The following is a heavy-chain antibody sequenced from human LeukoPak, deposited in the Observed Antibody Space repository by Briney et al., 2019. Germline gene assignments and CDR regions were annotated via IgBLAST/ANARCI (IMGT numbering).Heavy chain of an antibody. CDR3: ARDALIAAAGTGNY. D-gene: IGHD6-13*01. V-gene: IGHV3-66*02. J-gene: IGHJ4*02. CDR1: GFIVSSNY. CDR2: IYSGGST. Sequence: PGGSLRLSCAASGFIVSSNYMSWVRQAPGKGLEWVSVIYSGGSTYYADSVKGRFTISRDNSKNTLYLQMNSLRAEDTAVYYCARDALIAAAGTGNYWGQGTLVTVSS.